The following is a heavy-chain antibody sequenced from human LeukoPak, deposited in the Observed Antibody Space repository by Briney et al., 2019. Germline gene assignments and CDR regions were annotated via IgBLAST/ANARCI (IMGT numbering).Heavy chain of an antibody. J-gene: IGHJ3*02. CDR2: IYYSGST. CDR1: GGSIGSSSYY. V-gene: IGHV4-39*07. D-gene: IGHD3-3*01. CDR3: ARDTITIFTDAFDI. Sequence: SETLSLTCTVSGGSIGSSSYYWGWIRQPPGKGLEWIGSIYYSGSTYYNPSLKSRVTISVDTSKNQFSLKLSSVTAADTAVYYCARDTITIFTDAFDIWGQGTMVTVSS.